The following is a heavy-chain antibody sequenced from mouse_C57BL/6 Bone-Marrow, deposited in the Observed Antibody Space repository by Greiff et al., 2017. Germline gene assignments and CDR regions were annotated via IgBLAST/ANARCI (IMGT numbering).Heavy chain of an antibody. V-gene: IGHV1-64*01. CDR2: IHPNSGST. J-gene: IGHJ2*01. CDR3: AREGPYYYGSSPYYFDY. D-gene: IGHD1-1*01. CDR1: GYTFTSYW. Sequence: QVQLQQPGAELVKPGASVQLSCKASGYTFTSYWMHWVKQRPGQGLEWIGMIHPNSGSTNYNEKFKSKATLTVDKSSSTAYMQLSSLTSEDSAVYYCAREGPYYYGSSPYYFDYWGQGTTLTVSS.